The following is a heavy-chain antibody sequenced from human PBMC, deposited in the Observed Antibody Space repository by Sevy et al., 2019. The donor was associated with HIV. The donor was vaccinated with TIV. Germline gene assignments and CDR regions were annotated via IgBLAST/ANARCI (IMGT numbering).Heavy chain of an antibody. CDR2: ISYDGSNK. V-gene: IGHV3-30-3*01. CDR3: ASDVVGATSWSYADY. D-gene: IGHD1-26*01. Sequence: GGSLRLSCAASGFTFSSYAIHWVRQAPGKGLEWVAVISYDGSNKYYADSVKGRFTISRDNSKNTLYLQMNSLRAEDTAVYYCASDVVGATSWSYADYWGQGTLVTVSS. CDR1: GFTFSSYA. J-gene: IGHJ4*02.